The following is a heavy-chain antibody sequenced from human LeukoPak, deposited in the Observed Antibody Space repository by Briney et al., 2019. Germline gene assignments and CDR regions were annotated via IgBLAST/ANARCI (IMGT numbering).Heavy chain of an antibody. CDR2: IYTSGST. Sequence: SETLSLTCTVSGDSISSGRYYWSWIRQPAGKGLEWIGRIYTSGSTNYNPSLKSRVTISVGTSKNQFSLKLSSVTAADTAVYYCAREGYVEELDYWGQGTLVTVSS. CDR1: GDSISSGRYY. D-gene: IGHD5-12*01. V-gene: IGHV4-61*02. J-gene: IGHJ4*02. CDR3: AREGYVEELDY.